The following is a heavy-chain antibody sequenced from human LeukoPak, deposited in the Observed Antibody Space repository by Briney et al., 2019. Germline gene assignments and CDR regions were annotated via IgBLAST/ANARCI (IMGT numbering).Heavy chain of an antibody. J-gene: IGHJ4*02. D-gene: IGHD6-13*01. CDR2: IYYSGST. Sequence: SETLSLTCTVSGGSISSSSYYWGWIRQPPGKGLEWIGSIYYSGSTYYNPSLKSRVTISVDTSKNQFSLKLSSVTATDTAVYYCARQSGISPNFDYWGQGTLVTVSS. V-gene: IGHV4-39*01. CDR3: ARQSGISPNFDY. CDR1: GGSISSSSYY.